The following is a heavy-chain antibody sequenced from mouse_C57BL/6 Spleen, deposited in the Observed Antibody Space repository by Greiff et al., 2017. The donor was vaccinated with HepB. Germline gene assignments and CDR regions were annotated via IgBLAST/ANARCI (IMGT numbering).Heavy chain of an antibody. V-gene: IGHV1-62-2*01. CDR3: ARHEAGYDYDQSFAY. Sequence: QVQLQQSGAELVKPGASLKLSCKASGYTFPEYTIPWVKQRSGQGLEWIGWFYPGSGSIKYNEKFKDKATLTADKSSSTVYMELSRLTSEDSAVYFCARHEAGYDYDQSFAYWGQGTLVTVSA. CDR2: FYPGSGSI. D-gene: IGHD2-4*01. CDR1: GYTFPEYT. J-gene: IGHJ3*01.